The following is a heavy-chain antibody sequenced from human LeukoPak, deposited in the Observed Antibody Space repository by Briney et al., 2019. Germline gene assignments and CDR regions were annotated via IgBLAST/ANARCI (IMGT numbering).Heavy chain of an antibody. Sequence: PSETLSLTCAVYGGSFSGYYWSWIRQPPGKGLEWIGEINHSGSTNYNPSLKSRVTISVDTSKNQFSLKLSSVTAADTAVYYCARHSRNYGGNEGYFDYWGQGTLVTVSS. V-gene: IGHV4-34*01. J-gene: IGHJ4*02. D-gene: IGHD4-17*01. CDR1: GGSFSGYY. CDR2: INHSGST. CDR3: ARHSRNYGGNEGYFDY.